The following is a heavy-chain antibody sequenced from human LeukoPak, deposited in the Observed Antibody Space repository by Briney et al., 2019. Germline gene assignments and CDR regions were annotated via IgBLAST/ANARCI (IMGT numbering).Heavy chain of an antibody. CDR2: IYSDNT. CDR1: GFTVSSNS. Sequence: PGGSLRLSCTVSGFTVSSNSMSWVRQAPGKGLEWVSFIYSDNTHYSDSVKGRFTTSRDNYLQMNSLRAEDTAVYYCARRAGAYSHPYDYWGQGTLVTVSS. V-gene: IGHV3-53*01. J-gene: IGHJ4*02. CDR3: ARRAGAYSHPYDY. D-gene: IGHD4/OR15-4a*01.